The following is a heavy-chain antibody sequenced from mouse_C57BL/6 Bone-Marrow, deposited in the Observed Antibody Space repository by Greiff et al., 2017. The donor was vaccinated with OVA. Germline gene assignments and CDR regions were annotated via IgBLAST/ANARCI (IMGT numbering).Heavy chain of an antibody. CDR3: ARYELHYYGSSVSYWYFDV. Sequence: QVQLKESGAELVKPGASVKLSCKASGYTFTSYWMHWVKQRPGQGLEWIGMIHPNSGSTNYNEKFKSKATLTVDKSSSTAYMQLSSLTSEDSAVYYCARYELHYYGSSVSYWYFDVWGTGTTVTVSS. CDR2: IHPNSGST. J-gene: IGHJ1*03. V-gene: IGHV1-64*01. CDR1: GYTFTSYW. D-gene: IGHD1-1*01.